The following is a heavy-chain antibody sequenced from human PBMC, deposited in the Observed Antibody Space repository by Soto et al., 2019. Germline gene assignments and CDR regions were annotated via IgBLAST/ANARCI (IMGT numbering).Heavy chain of an antibody. V-gene: IGHV1-3*01. CDR3: ARTGYSGYGNTLDAFDI. CDR1: GYSFTSYA. J-gene: IGHJ3*02. Sequence: ASVKVSCKASGYSFTSYAMHWVRQAPGQRLEWMGWINGGNGNTKYSQKLQGRVTITRDTSASTAYMELSSLRSEDTAVYYCARTGYSGYGNTLDAFDIWGQGTMVTVS. D-gene: IGHD5-12*01. CDR2: INGGNGNT.